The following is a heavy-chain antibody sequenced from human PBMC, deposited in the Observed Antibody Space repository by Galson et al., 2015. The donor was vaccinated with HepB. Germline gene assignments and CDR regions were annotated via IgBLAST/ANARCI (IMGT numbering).Heavy chain of an antibody. CDR3: ASSCSSTSCYGRDKNDAFDI. Sequence: SLRLSCAASGFTFSSYWMSWVRQAPGKGLEWVANIKQDGSEKYYVDSVKGRFTISRDNAKNSLYLQMNSLRAEDTAVYYCASSCSSTSCYGRDKNDAFDIWGQGTMVTVSS. CDR1: GFTFSSYW. CDR2: IKQDGSEK. V-gene: IGHV3-7*03. D-gene: IGHD2-2*01. J-gene: IGHJ3*02.